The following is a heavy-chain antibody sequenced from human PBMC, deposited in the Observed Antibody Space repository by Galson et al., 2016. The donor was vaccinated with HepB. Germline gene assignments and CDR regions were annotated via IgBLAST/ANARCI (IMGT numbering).Heavy chain of an antibody. CDR2: ISTIDGST. J-gene: IGHJ5*02. CDR1: GLTFGSHI. V-gene: IGHV3-23*01. CDR3: AREGHTSGYCGDFDP. D-gene: IGHD3-22*01. Sequence: SLRLSCAASGLTFGSHIMAWVRQTPGKGLEWVSTISTIDGSTYYADSVKGRFTISADKSKNTMYLQMNSLRAEDSAVYYCAREGHTSGYCGDFDPWGQGTLVSGSS.